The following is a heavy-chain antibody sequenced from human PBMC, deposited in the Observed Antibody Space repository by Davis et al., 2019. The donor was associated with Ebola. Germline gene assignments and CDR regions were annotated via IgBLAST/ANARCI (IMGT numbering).Heavy chain of an antibody. CDR3: SAPRGGSYHNPSYFDY. Sequence: ASVKVSCKASGYTFTSYHMNWVRQAPGQGLEWMGMINPNGGSTTYAQKFQGRVTMTRDTSTSTVYMELSSLRSEDTAVYYCSAPRGGSYHNPSYFDYWGQGTLVTVSS. V-gene: IGHV1-46*01. CDR1: GYTFTSYH. J-gene: IGHJ4*02. CDR2: INPNGGST. D-gene: IGHD1-26*01.